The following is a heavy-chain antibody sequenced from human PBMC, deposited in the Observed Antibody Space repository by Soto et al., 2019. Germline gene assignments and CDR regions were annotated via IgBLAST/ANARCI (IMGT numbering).Heavy chain of an antibody. J-gene: IGHJ6*02. V-gene: IGHV3-23*01. Sequence: PGGSLRLSCAASGFTFSSYAMSWVRQAPGKGLEWVSAISGSGGSTYYADSVKGRFTISRDNSKNTLYLQINSLRAEDTAVYYCAKDHYRPSLRFLEWLLSHYGMDVWGQGTTVTVSS. CDR3: AKDHYRPSLRFLEWLLSHYGMDV. CDR1: GFTFSSYA. CDR2: ISGSGGST. D-gene: IGHD3-3*01.